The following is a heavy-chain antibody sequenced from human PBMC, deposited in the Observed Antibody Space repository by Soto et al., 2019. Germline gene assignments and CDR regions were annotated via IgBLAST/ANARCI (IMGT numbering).Heavy chain of an antibody. CDR2: IIPILGIA. Sequence: QVQLVQSGAEVKKPGSSVKVSCKASGGTFSSYTISWVRQAPGQGLEWMGRIIPILGIANYAQKFQGRVTSPEDQSTRTAYMELSSLRSEDTAVYYCARAYCSGGSCILDYWGQGTLVTVSS. D-gene: IGHD2-15*01. CDR1: GGTFSSYT. V-gene: IGHV1-69*02. J-gene: IGHJ4*02. CDR3: ARAYCSGGSCILDY.